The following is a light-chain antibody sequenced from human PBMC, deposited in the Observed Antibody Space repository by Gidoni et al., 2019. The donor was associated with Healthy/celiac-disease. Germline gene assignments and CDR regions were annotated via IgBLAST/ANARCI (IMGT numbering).Light chain of an antibody. CDR3: QQYYSTPLT. J-gene: IGKJ1*01. CDR1: QSVLYSSNNQNY. CDR2: WAS. V-gene: IGKV4-1*01. Sequence: DLVMTQSPDSLAVSLGERATINCKSSQSVLYSSNNQNYLAWYQQKPGQPPKLLIYWASTRESGVPDRFSGSGSGTDFTLTISSLQAEDVAVYYCQQYYSTPLTFGQGTKVEIK.